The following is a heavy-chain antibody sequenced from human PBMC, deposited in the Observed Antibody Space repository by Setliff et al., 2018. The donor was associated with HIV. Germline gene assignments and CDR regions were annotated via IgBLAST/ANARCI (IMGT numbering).Heavy chain of an antibody. CDR1: GGSFTGYF. D-gene: IGHD3-3*01. CDR3: ARGGLRQWNGF. J-gene: IGHJ4*02. Sequence: PSETRSLTCAVYGGSFTGYFWSWIRQSPGKGLEWIGEINDSGDTNYNPSLKSRVTISVVTSKNQFSLRLTSVTAADTGVYYCARGGLRQWNGFWGQGTLVTVSS. V-gene: IGHV4-34*01. CDR2: INDSGDT.